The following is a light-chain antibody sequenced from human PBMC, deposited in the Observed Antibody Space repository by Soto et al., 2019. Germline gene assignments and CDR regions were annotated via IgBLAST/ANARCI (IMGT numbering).Light chain of an antibody. J-gene: IGKJ3*01. V-gene: IGKV1-33*01. CDR3: QQYDNLPPFT. Sequence: DIQMTQSPSSLSASVGDRVTITCQASQDISNYLNWYQQKPGKAPKLLIYDAFNLKTAAPSRFSGSGSGTDFSFTISSLQPKDIATYYCQQYDNLPPFTFGPGTKVYIK. CDR2: DAF. CDR1: QDISNY.